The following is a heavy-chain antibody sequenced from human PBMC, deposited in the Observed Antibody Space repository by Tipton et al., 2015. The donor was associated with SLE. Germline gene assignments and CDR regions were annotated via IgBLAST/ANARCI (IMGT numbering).Heavy chain of an antibody. CDR3: ARGYRPGTTWFDP. J-gene: IGHJ5*02. CDR1: GFTVSSNY. V-gene: IGHV4-59*02. Sequence: LRLSCAASGFTVSSNYMSWIRQPAGKGLEWIGYIYTSGSTNYNPSLKSRVTISVGTSKNQFSLKLSSVTAADTAVYYCARGYRPGTTWFDPWGQGTLVTVTS. CDR2: IYTSGST. D-gene: IGHD1-7*01.